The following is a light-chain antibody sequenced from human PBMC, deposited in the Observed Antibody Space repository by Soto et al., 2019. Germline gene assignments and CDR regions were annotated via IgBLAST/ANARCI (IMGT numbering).Light chain of an antibody. CDR1: QSLVHSDGNTY. V-gene: IGKV2-24*01. CDR3: MQATQLGLT. CDR2: KIS. Sequence: DIVMTQTPLSSPVTLGQPASISCRSSQSLVHSDGNTYLSWLQQRPGQPPRLLLYKISNRFSGVSDRFSGSGAGTDFTLKISRVEAEDVGVYYCMQATQLGLTFAGGTKVEIK. J-gene: IGKJ4*01.